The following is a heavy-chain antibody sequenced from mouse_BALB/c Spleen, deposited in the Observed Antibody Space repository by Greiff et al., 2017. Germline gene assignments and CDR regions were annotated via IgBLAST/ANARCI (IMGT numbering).Heavy chain of an antibody. D-gene: IGHD1-2*01. V-gene: IGHV1-69*02. CDR1: CSTFTRYW. CDR2: IYPSDSYT. CDR3: TRSANYDY. Sequence: GPLPQTGGELVRPGASGKLSCKASCSTFTRYWINWVKQRPGQGLEWIGNIYPSDSYTNYNQKFKDKATLTVDKSSSTAYMQLSSPTSEDSAVYYCTRSANYDYWGQGTTLTVSS. J-gene: IGHJ2*01.